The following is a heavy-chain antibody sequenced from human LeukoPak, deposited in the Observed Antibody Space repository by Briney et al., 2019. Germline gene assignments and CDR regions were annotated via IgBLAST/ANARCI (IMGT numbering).Heavy chain of an antibody. CDR2: IYASGTTNYNPT. D-gene: IGHD3-10*01. CDR1: SGSISSYY. Sequence: SETLSLTCTVSSGSISSYYWSWIRQGPGKGLEWIGYIYASGTTNYNPTNYNPSLKGRVTISVDTSKNQFSLKLSSVTVADTAVYYCARHFGSGSPPGGSWGQGTLVTVSS. CDR3: ARHFGSGSPPGGS. V-gene: IGHV4-59*08. J-gene: IGHJ5*02.